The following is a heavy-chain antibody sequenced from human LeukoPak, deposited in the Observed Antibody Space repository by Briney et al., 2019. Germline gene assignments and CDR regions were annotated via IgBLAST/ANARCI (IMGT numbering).Heavy chain of an antibody. CDR1: GGSISSYY. V-gene: IGHV4-59*01. Sequence: SETLSLTCTVSGGSISSYYWSWIRQPPGKGLEWIGYIYYSGSTNYNPSLKSRATISVDTSKNQFSLKLSSVTAADTAVYYCAVSIAARPENFDYWGQGTLVTVSS. D-gene: IGHD6-6*01. J-gene: IGHJ4*02. CDR2: IYYSGST. CDR3: AVSIAARPENFDY.